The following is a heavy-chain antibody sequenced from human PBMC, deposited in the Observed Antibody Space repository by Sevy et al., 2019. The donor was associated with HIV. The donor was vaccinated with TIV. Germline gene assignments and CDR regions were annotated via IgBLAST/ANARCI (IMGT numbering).Heavy chain of an antibody. CDR2: IHYTGST. Sequence: SETLSLTCTVSGASISSSYWCWIRQPPGKGLEWIGFIHYTGSTNYNPSLKSRVTISVDTSKNHFSLKLSSVTAADTAVYYCARHVDARWFDPWGQGTLVTVSS. V-gene: IGHV4-59*08. D-gene: IGHD2-2*01. CDR3: ARHVDARWFDP. J-gene: IGHJ5*02. CDR1: GASISSSY.